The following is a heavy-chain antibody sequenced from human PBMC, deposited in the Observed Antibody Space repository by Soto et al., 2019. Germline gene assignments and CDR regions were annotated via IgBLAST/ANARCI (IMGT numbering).Heavy chain of an antibody. CDR1: GYSFAGYW. D-gene: IGHD3-22*01. Sequence: PGESLKISCKGSGYSFAGYWITWVRQKPGKGLEWMGRIDPSDSQTYHSTSFRGHVTISVTKSITTVFLQWSSLRASDTAMYYCARQIYDSDTGPNFQYYFDSWGQGTPVTVSS. V-gene: IGHV5-10-1*01. CDR2: IDPSDSQT. J-gene: IGHJ4*02. CDR3: ARQIYDSDTGPNFQYYFDS.